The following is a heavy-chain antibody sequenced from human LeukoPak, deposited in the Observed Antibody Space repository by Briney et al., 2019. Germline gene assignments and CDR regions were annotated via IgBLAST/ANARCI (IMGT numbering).Heavy chain of an antibody. D-gene: IGHD3-3*01. V-gene: IGHV1-69*05. J-gene: IGHJ5*02. Sequence: ASVKVSCKASGGTFSSYAISWVRQAPGQGLEWMGGIIPIFGTANYAQKFQGRVTITTDESTSTAYKELSSLRSEDTAVYYCAQEGHYDFWSGYYTYNWFDPWGQGTLVTVSS. CDR2: IIPIFGTA. CDR1: GGTFSSYA. CDR3: AQEGHYDFWSGYYTYNWFDP.